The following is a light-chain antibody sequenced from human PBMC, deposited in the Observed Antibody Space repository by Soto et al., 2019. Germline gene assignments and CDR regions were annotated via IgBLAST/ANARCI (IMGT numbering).Light chain of an antibody. CDR2: GSS. Sequence: EIVMTQSPATLSVSPGARAALSCRASESLATNLAWYQQIPGKAPRLLIYGSSVRATGTPARFSGSGSGTYFTLTISSLQPEDFGVYYCQQYNDWPPSFTFGPGTKVDLK. CDR1: ESLATN. CDR3: QQYNDWPPSFT. V-gene: IGKV3-15*01. J-gene: IGKJ3*01.